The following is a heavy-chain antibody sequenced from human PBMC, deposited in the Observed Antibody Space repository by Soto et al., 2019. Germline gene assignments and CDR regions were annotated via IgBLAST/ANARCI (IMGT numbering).Heavy chain of an antibody. CDR1: GYTFTSYY. CDR3: ASSYVVVTDISY. Sequence: ASVKVSCKASGYTFTSYYMHWVRQAPGQGLEWMGIINPSGGSTSYAQKFQGRVTMTRDTSTSTVYMELSSLRSEDTAVYYCASSYVVVTDISYWVQGTVVTVSS. J-gene: IGHJ4*02. CDR2: INPSGGST. D-gene: IGHD2-21*02. V-gene: IGHV1-46*01.